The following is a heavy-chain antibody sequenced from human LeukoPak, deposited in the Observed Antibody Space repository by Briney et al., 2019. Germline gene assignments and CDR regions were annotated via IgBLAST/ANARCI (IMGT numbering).Heavy chain of an antibody. D-gene: IGHD6-19*01. J-gene: IGHJ4*02. CDR1: GFTFSSYG. V-gene: IGHV3-30*03. CDR2: ISYDGSNK. CDR3: ASPIAVAGSGIDY. Sequence: PGRSLRLSCAASGFTFSSYGMHWVRQAPGKGLEGGAVISYDGSNKYYADSVKGRFTISRDNSKNTLYLQINSLRAEDTAVYYCASPIAVAGSGIDYWGQGTLVTVSS.